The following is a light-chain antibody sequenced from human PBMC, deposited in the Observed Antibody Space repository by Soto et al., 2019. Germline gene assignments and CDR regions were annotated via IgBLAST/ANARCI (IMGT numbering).Light chain of an antibody. J-gene: IGLJ3*02. CDR3: SSYTSSDTWV. CDR2: EVN. Sequence: QLVLTQPASVSGSPGQSITISCTGTSSDVGGYNHVSWYQQYPGKAPKVKIYEVNNRPSGVSNRFSGSKSGNTASLTISGLQPEDEADYYCSSYTSSDTWVFGGGTKVTVL. V-gene: IGLV2-14*01. CDR1: SSDVGGYNH.